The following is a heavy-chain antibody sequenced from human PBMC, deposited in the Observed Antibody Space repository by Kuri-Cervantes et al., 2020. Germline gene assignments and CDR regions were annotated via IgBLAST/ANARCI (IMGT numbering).Heavy chain of an antibody. CDR1: GFIFRSYD. V-gene: IGHV3-13*01. D-gene: IGHD5-12*01. J-gene: IGHJ4*02. Sequence: GGSLRLSCAASGFIFRSYDMHWVRQATGKGLEYVSAIDTAGDRYYPGSVKGRVTISRDNSKNTLYLQMNSLRAEDTAVYYCARGYSGYDSVFDYWGQGTLVTVSS. CDR2: IDTAGDR. CDR3: ARGYSGYDSVFDY.